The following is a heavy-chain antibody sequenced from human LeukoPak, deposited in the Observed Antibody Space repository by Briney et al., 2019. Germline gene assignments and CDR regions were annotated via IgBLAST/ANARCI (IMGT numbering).Heavy chain of an antibody. Sequence: GGSLRLSCAASGFTFSSYGMHWVRQAPGKGLEWVAVISYDGSNKYYADSVKGRFTISRDNAKGTLYLQMNGLGAEDTAVYHCIRDLGGRSGYWGQGTLVTVSS. CDR2: ISYDGSNK. V-gene: IGHV3-33*05. J-gene: IGHJ4*02. CDR1: GFTFSSYG. D-gene: IGHD1-26*01. CDR3: IRDLGGRSGY.